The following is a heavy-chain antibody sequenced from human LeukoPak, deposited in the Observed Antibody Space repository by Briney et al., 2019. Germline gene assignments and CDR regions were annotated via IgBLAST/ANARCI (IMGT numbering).Heavy chain of an antibody. D-gene: IGHD3-22*01. J-gene: IGHJ4*02. CDR3: ARTYDYDSSGLVPGY. CDR1: GYSFTRDW. Sequence: GQSLKISCKGSGYSFTRDWISWVRQMPGKGLEWMGSIDLSDSYTNSSPSFKGQGTFSADKSISTAYLQWSSLKAWDTAMYYCARTYDYDSSGLVPGYWGQGTLVTVSS. V-gene: IGHV5-10-1*04. CDR2: IDLSDSYT.